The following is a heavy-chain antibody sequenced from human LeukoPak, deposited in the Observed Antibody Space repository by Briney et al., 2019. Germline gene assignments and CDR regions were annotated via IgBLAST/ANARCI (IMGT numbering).Heavy chain of an antibody. D-gene: IGHD3-16*01. V-gene: IGHV3-21*01. CDR2: ISGRSSHV. CDR3: GRAFPPPRTASAGDL. CDR1: GFSFSDYD. J-gene: IGHJ4*02. Sequence: GGSLRLSCSASGFSFSDYDMNWFRQAPGKGLEWISSISGRSSHVYYGDSVKGRFSISRDNAMNSVFLQMNSLGVDDPAVYYWGRAFPPPRTASAGDLWGQGTLVTVSS.